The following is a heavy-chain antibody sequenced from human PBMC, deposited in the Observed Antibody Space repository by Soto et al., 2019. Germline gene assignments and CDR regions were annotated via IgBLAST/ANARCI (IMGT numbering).Heavy chain of an antibody. CDR1: GFSFSSVW. CDR2: IKYDGSEE. V-gene: IGHV3-7*01. Sequence: GGSLRLSCVVSGFSFSSVWMTWVRQAPGKGLGCVANIKYDGSEEYYVDSVKGRFTISRDNAKNSLYLQMNSLRDEDSAVYYCVTDLNWQGHWGQGTLVTVSS. CDR3: VTDLNWQGH. J-gene: IGHJ4*02.